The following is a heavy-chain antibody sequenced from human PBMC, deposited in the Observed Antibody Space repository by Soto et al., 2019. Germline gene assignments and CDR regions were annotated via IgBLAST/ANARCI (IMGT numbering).Heavy chain of an antibody. V-gene: IGHV5-51*03. Sequence: EVQLVQSGTEVKKPGESLKISCKGSGFIFTDYWIAWVRQVPGKGLEWMGIVYPADSDTRHSPSFQGHVTISGDKSITTAYLQWSSLKASDTAMYYCARLECPQCSMDHWGQGTLVTVSS. CDR1: GFIFTDYW. CDR2: VYPADSDT. D-gene: IGHD2-8*01. J-gene: IGHJ4*02. CDR3: ARLECPQCSMDH.